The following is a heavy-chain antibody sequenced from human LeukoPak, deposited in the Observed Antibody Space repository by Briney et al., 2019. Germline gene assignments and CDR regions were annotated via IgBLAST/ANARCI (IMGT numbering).Heavy chain of an antibody. D-gene: IGHD7-27*01. V-gene: IGHV3-21*01. Sequence: PGGSLRLSCAASGFTFSSYSMNWVRQAPGKGLEWVSSISSSSSYIYYADSVKGRFTISRDNAKSSLYLQMNSLRAEDTAVYYCARSWGSVGGFDYWGQGTLVTVSS. CDR3: ARSWGSVGGFDY. CDR1: GFTFSSYS. CDR2: ISSSSSYI. J-gene: IGHJ4*02.